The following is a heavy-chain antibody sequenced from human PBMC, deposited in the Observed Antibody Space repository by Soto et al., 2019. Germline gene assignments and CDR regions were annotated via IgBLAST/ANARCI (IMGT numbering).Heavy chain of an antibody. D-gene: IGHD3-10*01. CDR2: IYYSGST. Sequence: QVQLQESGPGLVKPSQTLSITCTVSGGSISSGDYYWSWIRQPPGKGLEWIGYIYYSGSTYYNPRLKCRVTLSVDSSKSHFSLTLSSVTAADTAVYYCARFYGSVSTTFDYWGQGTLVTVSS. V-gene: IGHV4-30-4*01. J-gene: IGHJ4*02. CDR3: ARFYGSVSTTFDY. CDR1: GGSISSGDYY.